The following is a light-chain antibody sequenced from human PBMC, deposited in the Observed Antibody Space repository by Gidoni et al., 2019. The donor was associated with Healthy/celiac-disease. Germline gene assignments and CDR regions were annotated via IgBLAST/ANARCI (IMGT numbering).Light chain of an antibody. J-gene: IGLJ1*01. CDR1: SSYVGGYNY. Sequence: QSALTQPASVSVSPGRSITISCTGTSSYVGGYNYVSWYQQPPGKAPKLMIYDVSNRPSGVSNRFSGSKSGNTASLTISGLQAEDEAEYYCSSYTSSSTLYVFGTGTKVTVL. CDR3: SSYTSSSTLYV. V-gene: IGLV2-14*01. CDR2: DVS.